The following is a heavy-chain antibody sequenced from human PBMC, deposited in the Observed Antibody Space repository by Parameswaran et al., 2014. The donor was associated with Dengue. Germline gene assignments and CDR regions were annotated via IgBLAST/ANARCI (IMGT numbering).Heavy chain of an antibody. J-gene: IGHJ4*01. Sequence: PREGLEWMGIIYPGDSDTRYSPSFQGQVTISADKSISTAYLQWSSLKASDTAMYYCARVDYYDSSGYFDYWARNPGHRLL. D-gene: IGHD3-22*01. V-gene: IGHV5-51*01. CDR2: IYPGDSDT. CDR3: ARVDYYDSSGYFDY.